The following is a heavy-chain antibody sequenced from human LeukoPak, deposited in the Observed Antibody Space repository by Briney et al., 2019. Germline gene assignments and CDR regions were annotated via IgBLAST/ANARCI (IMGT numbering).Heavy chain of an antibody. CDR2: SYSGGSS. V-gene: IGHV3-53*01. Sequence: GGSLRLSCAASGFTINNNYMTWVRQAPGKGLEWVSVSYSGGSSYYADSVKGRFTMSRDSSKNTVSLQMNILTVEDTAVYYCARILGTTDAFDIWGQGTMVTVSS. D-gene: IGHD2/OR15-2a*01. J-gene: IGHJ3*02. CDR3: ARILGTTDAFDI. CDR1: GFTINNNY.